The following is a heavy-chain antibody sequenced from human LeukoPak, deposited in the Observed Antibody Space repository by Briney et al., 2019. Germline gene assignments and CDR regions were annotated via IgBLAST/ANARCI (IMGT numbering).Heavy chain of an antibody. Sequence: SETLSLTCTVSGGSISSSSYYWGWIRQPPGKGLEWIGSIYYSGSTYYNPSLKSRVTISVDTSKNQFSLKLSSVTAADTAVYYCARGHGSSSSTYYQFDYWGQGTLVTVSS. CDR1: GGSISSSSYY. D-gene: IGHD2-2*01. CDR3: ARGHGSSSSTYYQFDY. J-gene: IGHJ4*02. CDR2: IYYSGST. V-gene: IGHV4-39*01.